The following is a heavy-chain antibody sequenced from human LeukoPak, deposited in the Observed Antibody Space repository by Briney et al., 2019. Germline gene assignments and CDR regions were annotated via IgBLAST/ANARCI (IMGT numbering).Heavy chain of an antibody. CDR2: IYYSGST. J-gene: IGHJ4*02. CDR1: GGSISSYY. CDR3: ARARTYSSSWYFDY. D-gene: IGHD6-13*01. Sequence: PSETLSLTCTVSGGSISSYYWSWIRQPPGKGLEWIGYIYYSGSTNYNPSLKSRVTISVDTSKNQFSLKLSSVTAADTAVYCCARARTYSSSWYFDYWGQGTLVTVSS. V-gene: IGHV4-59*08.